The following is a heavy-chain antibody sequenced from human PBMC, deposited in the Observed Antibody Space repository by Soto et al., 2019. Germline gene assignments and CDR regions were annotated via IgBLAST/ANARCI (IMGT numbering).Heavy chain of an antibody. V-gene: IGHV3-30*18. CDR3: AKGSAAAGTFVTDWFDP. CDR1: GFTFSSYG. J-gene: IGHJ5*02. Sequence: QVQLVESGGGVVQPGRSLRLSCAASGFTFSSYGMHWVRQAPGKGLEWVAVISYDGSNKYYADSVKGRFTISRDNSKNMLYLQMNSLRAEDTAVYYCAKGSAAAGTFVTDWFDPWGQGTLVTVSS. D-gene: IGHD6-13*01. CDR2: ISYDGSNK.